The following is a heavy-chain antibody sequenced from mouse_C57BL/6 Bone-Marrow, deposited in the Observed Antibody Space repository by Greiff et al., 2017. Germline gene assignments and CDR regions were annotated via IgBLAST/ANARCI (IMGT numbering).Heavy chain of an antibody. CDR2: LCPRSGNT. CDR1: GFTFTSYG. V-gene: IGHV1-81*01. Sequence: QVQLQQSGAELARPGASVKLSCKASGFTFTSYGISWVKQRPGQGLEWIGVLCPRSGNTYYNEKFKGKATLTADKSSSTAYMELRSLTSEDSAVYLCADSLSYAMDYWGQGTSVTVSS. CDR3: ADSLSYAMDY. D-gene: IGHD6-2*01. J-gene: IGHJ4*01.